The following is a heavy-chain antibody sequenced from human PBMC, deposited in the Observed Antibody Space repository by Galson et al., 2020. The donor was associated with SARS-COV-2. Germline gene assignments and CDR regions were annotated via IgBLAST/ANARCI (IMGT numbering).Heavy chain of an antibody. CDR3: ARDEQQLERLFRVHDI. CDR1: GFTFSSYA. Sequence: TGGSLRLSCAASGFTFSSYAMHWVRQAPGKGLEWVAVISYDGSNKYYADSVKGRFTISRDNSKNTLYLQMNSLRAEDTAVYYCARDEQQLERLFRVHDIWGQGTMVTVSS. CDR2: ISYDGSNK. V-gene: IGHV3-30-3*01. D-gene: IGHD6-13*01. J-gene: IGHJ3*02.